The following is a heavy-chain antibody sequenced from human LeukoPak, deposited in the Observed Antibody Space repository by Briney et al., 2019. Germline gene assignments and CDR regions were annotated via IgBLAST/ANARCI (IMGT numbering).Heavy chain of an antibody. CDR1: GDSVSRNSAA. CDR3: ARGREDSGWYFGWFDP. CDR2: TYYRSMWYN. V-gene: IGHV6-1*01. Sequence: SQTLSLTCAISGDSVSRNSAAWNWIRQSPSRGLEWLGRTYYRSMWYNDYALSLKSRITINPDTSKNQFSLQLKSVTPEDTAVYYCARGREDSGWYFGWFDPWGQGTLVTVSS. D-gene: IGHD6-19*01. J-gene: IGHJ5*02.